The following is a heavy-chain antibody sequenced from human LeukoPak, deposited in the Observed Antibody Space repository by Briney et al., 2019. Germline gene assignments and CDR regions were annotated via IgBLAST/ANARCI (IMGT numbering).Heavy chain of an antibody. V-gene: IGHV4-34*01. CDR3: ARNDVDTAIDY. D-gene: IGHD5-18*01. CDR2: INHSGST. CDR1: GGSFSGYY. Sequence: SETLSLTCAVYGGSFSGYYWSWIRQPPGKGLEWIGEINHSGSTNYNPSLKSRVTISVDTSKNQFSLKLSSVTAADTAVYYCARNDVDTAIDYWGQGTLVTVSS. J-gene: IGHJ4*02.